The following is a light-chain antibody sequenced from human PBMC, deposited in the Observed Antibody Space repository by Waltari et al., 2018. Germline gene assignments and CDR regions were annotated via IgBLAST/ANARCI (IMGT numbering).Light chain of an antibody. CDR3: QQSNSTPLT. J-gene: IGKJ4*01. V-gene: IGKV1-39*01. CDR2: AAS. Sequence: DIQMTQSPSSLPASVGDRVTITCRAIQSISSYLNWYQKKAGKAPKLLIYAASSLQSGVPSRFSGSGSGTEFTLTISSLQPEDFATYYCQQSNSTPLTFGGGTKVEIK. CDR1: QSISSY.